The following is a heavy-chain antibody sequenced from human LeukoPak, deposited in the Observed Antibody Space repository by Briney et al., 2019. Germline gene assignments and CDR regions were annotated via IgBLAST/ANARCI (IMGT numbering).Heavy chain of an antibody. CDR1: GGSFSSGYYY. J-gene: IGHJ4*02. CDR2: IYSSGST. CDR3: ARTYCTSASCYGGGYFDY. V-gene: IGHV4-30-4*01. Sequence: SQTLSLTCTVSGGSFSSGYYYWNWIRQPPGKGLEWIGYIYSSGSTYYNPSLKSRVTISLDTSNNQFSLKLSSVTAADTAVYYCARTYCTSASCYGGGYFDYWGQGTLVTVSS. D-gene: IGHD2-2*01.